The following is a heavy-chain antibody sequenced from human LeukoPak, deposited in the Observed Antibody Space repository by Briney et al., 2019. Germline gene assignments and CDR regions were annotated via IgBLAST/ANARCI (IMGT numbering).Heavy chain of an antibody. Sequence: GASVKVSCKASGYTFTGYYMHWVRQAPGQGLEWMGRINPNSGGTNYAQKFQGRVTMTRDTSISTAYMELSRLRSDDTAVYYCARADYGDYVWFDPWSQGTLVTVSS. CDR1: GYTFTGYY. CDR2: INPNSGGT. D-gene: IGHD4-17*01. V-gene: IGHV1-2*06. CDR3: ARADYGDYVWFDP. J-gene: IGHJ5*02.